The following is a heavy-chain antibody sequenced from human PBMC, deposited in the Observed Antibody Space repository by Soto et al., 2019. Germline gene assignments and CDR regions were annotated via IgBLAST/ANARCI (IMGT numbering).Heavy chain of an antibody. CDR3: ERGGSSDWKVAFDI. CDR2: IYATGTT. D-gene: IGHD6-19*01. Sequence: SETLSLTCTVSGASISGYYWSWIRKSAGKGLEWIGRIYATGTTDYNPSLKSRVTMSIDMSKNQFSLKLSSVTAADKAVYYCERGGSSDWKVAFDIWGQGTMVTV. CDR1: GASISGYY. J-gene: IGHJ3*02. V-gene: IGHV4-4*07.